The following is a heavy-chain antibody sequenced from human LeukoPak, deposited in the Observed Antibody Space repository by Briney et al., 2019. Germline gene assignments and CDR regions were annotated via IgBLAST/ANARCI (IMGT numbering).Heavy chain of an antibody. CDR1: GYTFTGYY. V-gene: IGHV1-2*02. Sequence: ASVKVSCKASGYTFTGYYMHWVRQAPGQGLEWMGWINPNSGGTNYAQKFQGRVTMTRDTSISTAYMELSRLRSDDTAVYYCARAGSVAVAGNTINWFDPWGLGTLVTVSS. CDR3: ARAGSVAVAGNTINWFDP. J-gene: IGHJ5*02. CDR2: INPNSGGT. D-gene: IGHD6-19*01.